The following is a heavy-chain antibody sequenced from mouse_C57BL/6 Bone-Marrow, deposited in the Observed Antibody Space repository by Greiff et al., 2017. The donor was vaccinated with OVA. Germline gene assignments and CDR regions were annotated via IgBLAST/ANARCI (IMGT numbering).Heavy chain of an antibody. CDR2: IDPSDSYT. Sequence: VQLQQPGAELVRPGTSVKLSCKASGYTFTSYWMHWVKQRPGQGLEWIGVIDPSDSYTNYNQKFKGKATLTVDTSSSTAYMQLSSLTSEDSAVYYSASEGYDADFAYWGQGTLVTVSA. CDR3: ASEGYDADFAY. J-gene: IGHJ3*01. CDR1: GYTFTSYW. D-gene: IGHD2-2*01. V-gene: IGHV1-59*01.